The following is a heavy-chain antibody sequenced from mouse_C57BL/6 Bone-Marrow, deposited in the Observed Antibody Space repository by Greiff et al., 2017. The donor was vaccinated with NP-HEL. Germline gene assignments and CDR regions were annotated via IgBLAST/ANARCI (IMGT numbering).Heavy chain of an antibody. D-gene: IGHD1-1*02. Sequence: EVMLVESEGGLVQPGSSMKLSCTASGFTFSDYYMAWVRQVPEKGLEWVANINYDGSSTYYLDSLKSRFIISRDNAKNILYLQMSSLKSEDTATYYCARDLWYFDYWGQGTTVTVSS. CDR2: INYDGSST. CDR1: GFTFSDYY. CDR3: ARDLWYFDY. V-gene: IGHV5-16*01. J-gene: IGHJ2*01.